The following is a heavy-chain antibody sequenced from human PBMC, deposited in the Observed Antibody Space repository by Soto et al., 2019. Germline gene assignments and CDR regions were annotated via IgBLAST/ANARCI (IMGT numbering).Heavy chain of an antibody. D-gene: IGHD5-12*01. V-gene: IGHV4-34*01. CDR2: INHSGST. CDR3: ARVATLYYYYYYGMDV. CDR1: GGSFSGYY. Sequence: PSETLSLTCAVYGGSFSGYYWSWIRQPPWKGLEWIGEINHSGSTNYNPSLKSRVTISVDTSKNQFSLKLSSVTAADTAVYYCARVATLYYYYYYGMDVWGQGTTVTVSS. J-gene: IGHJ6*02.